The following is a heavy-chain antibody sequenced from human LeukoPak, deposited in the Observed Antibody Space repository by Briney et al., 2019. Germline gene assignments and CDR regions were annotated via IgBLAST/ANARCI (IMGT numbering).Heavy chain of an antibody. CDR1: GYTFTSYY. V-gene: IGHV1-46*01. D-gene: IGHD1-26*01. Sequence: ASVKVSCKASGYTFTSYYMHWVRQAPGQGLEWMGIINPSGGSTSYAQKFQGRVTMTRDTSTSTVYMELSSLRSEDTAVFYCARDSPISGSYYGGLGYWGQGTLVTVSS. CDR3: ARDSPISGSYYGGLGY. J-gene: IGHJ4*02. CDR2: INPSGGST.